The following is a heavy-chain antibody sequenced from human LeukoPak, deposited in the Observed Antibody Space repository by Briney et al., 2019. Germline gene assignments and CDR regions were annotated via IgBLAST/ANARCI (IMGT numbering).Heavy chain of an antibody. CDR3: TTTHDGYDRV. CDR1: GFTFSTAW. V-gene: IGHV3-15*07. Sequence: GGSLRLSCAASGFTFSTAWMIWVRQAPGKGLEWVGRIKSFNNGGTIDYSAPVKGRFTISRDDSKNTLYLQMNNLKNEDTAIYFCTTTHDGYDRVGGQGTLVTVSS. D-gene: IGHD5-24*01. CDR2: IKSFNNGGTI. J-gene: IGHJ4*02.